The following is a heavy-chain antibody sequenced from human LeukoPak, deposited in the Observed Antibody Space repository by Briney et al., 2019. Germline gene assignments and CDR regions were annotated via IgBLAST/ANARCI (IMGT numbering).Heavy chain of an antibody. V-gene: IGHV4-59*01. Sequence: PSETLSLTCTVSIDSISSYYWSWIRQPPGKGLEWVGYIFYSGSTNYNPSLKSRVTISADTSKNQLSLKLNSVTAADTAVYYCAGSYNWSDDFDYWGPGTLVTVSS. CDR3: AGSYNWSDDFDY. CDR2: IFYSGST. CDR1: IDSISSYY. J-gene: IGHJ4*02. D-gene: IGHD1-1*01.